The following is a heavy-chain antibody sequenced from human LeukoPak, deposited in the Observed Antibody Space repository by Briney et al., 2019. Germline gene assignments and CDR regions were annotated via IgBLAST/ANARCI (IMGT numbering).Heavy chain of an antibody. CDR1: GYSISSGYY. D-gene: IGHD3-10*01. CDR2: IYHSGGT. Sequence: SETLSLTCVVSGYSISSGYYWAWIRQPPGKGLEWIGSIYHSGGTNYNPSLKSRVTISVDTSKNQFSLNLNSVTAADTAVYYCARARGYYYYMDVWGKGTTVTVFS. J-gene: IGHJ6*03. V-gene: IGHV4-38-2*01. CDR3: ARARGYYYYMDV.